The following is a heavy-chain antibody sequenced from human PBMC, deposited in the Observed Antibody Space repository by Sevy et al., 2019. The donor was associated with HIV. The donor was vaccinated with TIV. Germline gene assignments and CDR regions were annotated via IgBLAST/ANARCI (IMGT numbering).Heavy chain of an antibody. J-gene: IGHJ4*02. CDR2: NYHSGTT. Sequence: SETLSLTCAVSGGSISRSNWWSWVRQPPGKGLAWIGENYHSGTTNYNPSLKGRVTISVDKSKNQFSLKLSPVTAADTAVYYCAAVSGTDVLSYYVDFWGQGTLVTVSS. D-gene: IGHD6-19*01. CDR1: GGSISRSNW. CDR3: AAVSGTDVLSYYVDF. V-gene: IGHV4-4*02.